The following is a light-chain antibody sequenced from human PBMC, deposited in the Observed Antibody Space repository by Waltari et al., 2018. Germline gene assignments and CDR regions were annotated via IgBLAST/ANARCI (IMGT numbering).Light chain of an antibody. Sequence: YHKHPGIAPKLIIYDVNKRPSGVSNRFVGSKSGNTASLTISGLQAEAESDYYCSSSTSSSTLYVFGTGTKVTVL. V-gene: IGLV2-14*03. CDR3: SSSTSSSTLYV. J-gene: IGLJ1*01. CDR2: DVN.